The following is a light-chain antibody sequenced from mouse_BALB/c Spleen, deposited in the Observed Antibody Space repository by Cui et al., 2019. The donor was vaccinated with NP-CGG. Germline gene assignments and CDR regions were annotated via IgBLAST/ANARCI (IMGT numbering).Light chain of an antibody. J-gene: IGLJ1*01. CDR3: ALWYSNHWV. Sequence: QAVVTQESAPTTSPGETVTLTCRSNTGAVTTSNYANWVQEKPDHLFTGLIGSTNNRTPGVPARFSGSLIGDKAALTITGAQTEDEAIYFCALWYSNHWVFGGGTKLTVL. V-gene: IGLV1*01. CDR1: TGAVTTSNY. CDR2: STN.